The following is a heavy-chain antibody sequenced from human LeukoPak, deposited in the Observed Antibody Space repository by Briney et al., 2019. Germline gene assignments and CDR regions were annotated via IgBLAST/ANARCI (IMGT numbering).Heavy chain of an antibody. CDR1: GYTFSTNW. CDR3: ARPSNSGYDY. V-gene: IGHV5-51*01. D-gene: IGHD5-12*01. J-gene: IGHJ4*02. CDR2: IYPSDSDT. Sequence: GESLKISCKASGYTFSTNWIGWMRQMPGKGLEWMGIIYPSDSDTRYSPSFQGQVTISADKSISTTYLQWSSLKASDTAMYYCARPSNSGYDYWGQGALVTVSS.